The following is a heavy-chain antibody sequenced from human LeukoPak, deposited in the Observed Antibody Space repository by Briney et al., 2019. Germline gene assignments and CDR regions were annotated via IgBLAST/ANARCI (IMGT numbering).Heavy chain of an antibody. Sequence: SETLSLTCTVSGGSISNYQWTWIRQPAGKTLEWIGRIHFSGGSNYNPSLKTRVTMSVDTSKNQFSLRLYSVTAADTALYYCAREDPSRGSYFAYWGQGIPVTVSS. J-gene: IGHJ4*02. CDR3: AREDPSRGSYFAY. CDR1: GGSISNYQ. V-gene: IGHV4-4*07. CDR2: IHFSGGS. D-gene: IGHD1-26*01.